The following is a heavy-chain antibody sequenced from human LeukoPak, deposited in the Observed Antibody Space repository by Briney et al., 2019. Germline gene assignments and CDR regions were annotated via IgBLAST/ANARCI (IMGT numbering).Heavy chain of an antibody. J-gene: IGHJ4*02. D-gene: IGHD3-10*01. CDR1: GFTLISYG. V-gene: IGHV3-23*01. CDR2: NSGSSGGT. Sequence: GGSLRLSCAASGFTLISYGMTWVRQAPGKGLEWVSANSGSSGGTYYADSVKGRFTMSRDNSKNTVYLQMNSLRADDTAIYYCAKILASGSGSYWGQGTLVLVSS. CDR3: AKILASGSGSY.